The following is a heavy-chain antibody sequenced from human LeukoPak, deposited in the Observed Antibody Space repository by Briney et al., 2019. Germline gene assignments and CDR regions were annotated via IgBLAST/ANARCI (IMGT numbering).Heavy chain of an antibody. J-gene: IGHJ4*02. D-gene: IGHD2-2*02. Sequence: PSETLSLTCAVYGGSFSVYYWRWIRQPPGKGLEWMGYICYSGSTNYNTSLKSRVTISVDTSNNQSSLMLSSVTAADTAVYYCARGIVVVRAAIPQEIDYWGQGTLVTVSS. CDR1: GGSFSVYY. CDR2: ICYSGST. CDR3: ARGIVVVRAAIPQEIDY. V-gene: IGHV4-34*01.